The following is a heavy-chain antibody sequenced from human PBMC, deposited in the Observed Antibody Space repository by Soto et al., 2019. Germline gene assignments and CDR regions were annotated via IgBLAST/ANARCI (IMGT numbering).Heavy chain of an antibody. CDR3: ARDPGFWSRYLDY. J-gene: IGHJ4*02. D-gene: IGHD3-3*01. CDR1: GGSISSYY. CDR2: IYYSGST. V-gene: IGHV4-59*01. Sequence: SETLSLTCTVSGGSISSYYWSWIRQPPGKGLEWIGYIYYSGSTNYNPSLKSRVTISVDTSKNQFSLKLSSVTAADTAVYYCARDPGFWSRYLDYWGQGTLVTVSS.